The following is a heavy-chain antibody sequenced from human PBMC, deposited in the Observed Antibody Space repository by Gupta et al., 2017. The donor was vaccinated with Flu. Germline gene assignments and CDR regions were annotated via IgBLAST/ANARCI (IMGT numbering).Heavy chain of an antibody. CDR3: ARDEGTVPSGIDY. CDR2: LTGRSDAT. D-gene: IGHD1-1*01. CDR1: GFTFSVYA. J-gene: IGHJ4*02. V-gene: IGHV3-23*01. Sequence: EVQLLESGGGLVQPGGSLRHSCVTPGFTFSVYAMHWVRPAPGKGLEWVASLTGRSDATYYADSVDGRFTIARDNPGNRLYLQMNSLSAEDTAIYYCARDEGTVPSGIDYWGRGTPVTVSS.